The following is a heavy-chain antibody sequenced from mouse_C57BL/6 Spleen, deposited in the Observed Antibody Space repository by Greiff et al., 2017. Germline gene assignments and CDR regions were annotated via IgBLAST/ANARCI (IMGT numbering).Heavy chain of an antibody. CDR1: GYTFTDYE. J-gene: IGHJ2*01. D-gene: IGHD1-1*01. CDR3: TPTTTVVAPFDY. Sequence: VQLQQSGAELVRPGASVTLSCKASGYTFTDYEMHWVKQTPVHGLEWIGWIDPENGDTEYASKFQGKATITADTSSNTAYLQLSSLTSEDTAVDYFTPTTTVVAPFDYWGQGTTLTVSS. CDR2: IDPENGDT. V-gene: IGHV14-4*01.